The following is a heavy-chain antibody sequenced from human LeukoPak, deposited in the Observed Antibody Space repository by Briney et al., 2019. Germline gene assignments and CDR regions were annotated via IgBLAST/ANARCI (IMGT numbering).Heavy chain of an antibody. CDR1: GFTFTSYS. CDR3: ARENYNDWFDP. J-gene: IGHJ5*02. V-gene: IGHV3-21*06. D-gene: IGHD1-1*01. CDR2: ISNRGDYI. Sequence: GGSLRLSCSASGFTFTSYSMNWVRQAPGKGLEWVSSISNRGDYIYYADSVKGRFTISRDNAKNSLYLQMNSLRAEDTAVYYCARENYNDWFDPWGQGTLVTVSS.